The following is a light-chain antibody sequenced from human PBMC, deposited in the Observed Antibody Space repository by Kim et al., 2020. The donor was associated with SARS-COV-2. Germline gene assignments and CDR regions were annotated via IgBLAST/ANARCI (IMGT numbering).Light chain of an antibody. Sequence: SLSPGERATLSCSASQSVSSYLAWYQQKPGQAPRLLIYDASNRATGIPARFSGSGSGTDFTLTISSLEPEDFAVYYCQQRSNWPRFGQGTRLEIK. J-gene: IGKJ5*01. V-gene: IGKV3-11*01. CDR2: DAS. CDR3: QQRSNWPR. CDR1: QSVSSY.